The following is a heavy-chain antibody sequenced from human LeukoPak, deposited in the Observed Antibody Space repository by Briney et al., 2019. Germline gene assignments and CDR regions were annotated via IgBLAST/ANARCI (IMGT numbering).Heavy chain of an antibody. D-gene: IGHD3-3*01. Sequence: SETLCLTCAVYGVSFSDYYWSWIRQPPAKGLEWVVETNESGSTNYNPSPKSRGTISVDTSENHFSLKLTSVTTADTAVYYCVSEDFWRRTYRYRDVWGKETTVTVSS. J-gene: IGHJ6*03. V-gene: IGHV4-34*01. CDR3: VSEDFWRRTYRYRDV. CDR1: GVSFSDYY. CDR2: TNESGST.